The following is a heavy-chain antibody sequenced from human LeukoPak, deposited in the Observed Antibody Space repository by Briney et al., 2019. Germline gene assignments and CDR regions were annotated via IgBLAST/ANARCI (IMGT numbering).Heavy chain of an antibody. CDR3: ARQKCTSTSCLTKNAFDI. J-gene: IGHJ3*02. Sequence: TESLSLTCTVSGSIGSYYWSWIRQPPGKGLEWIGYIYTSGITNYTPSLNSRVTISLDTSQNQFSLDLSSVTAADTAVYYCARQKCTSTSCLTKNAFDIWGQGTMVTVSS. CDR1: GSIGSYY. D-gene: IGHD2-2*01. V-gene: IGHV4-4*09. CDR2: IYTSGIT.